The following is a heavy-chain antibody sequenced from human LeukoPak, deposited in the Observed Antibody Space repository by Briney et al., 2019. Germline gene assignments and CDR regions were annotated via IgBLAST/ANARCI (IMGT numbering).Heavy chain of an antibody. CDR3: ARYDSSGFDY. D-gene: IGHD3-22*01. CDR2: IYYSGST. Sequence: PSETLSLTCTVSGGSISSGGYYWSWIRQHPGKGLEWIGYIYYSGSTYYNQSLKSRVTISVDTSKNQFSLKLSSVTAADTAVYYCARYDSSGFDYWGQGTLVTVSS. V-gene: IGHV4-31*03. CDR1: GGSISSGGYY. J-gene: IGHJ4*02.